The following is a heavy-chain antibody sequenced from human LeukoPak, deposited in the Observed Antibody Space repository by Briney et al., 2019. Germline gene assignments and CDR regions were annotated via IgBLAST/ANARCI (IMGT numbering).Heavy chain of an antibody. CDR3: ARGRNSSGWYESDNWFDP. CDR1: GGSISSYY. D-gene: IGHD6-19*01. J-gene: IGHJ5*02. CDR2: IYTSGST. Sequence: PSETLSLTCTVSGGSISSYYWSWIRQPAGKGLEWIGRIYTSGSTNYNPSLKSRVTMSVDTSKNQFSLKLSSVTAADTAVYYCARGRNSSGWYESDNWFDPWGQGTLVTVSS. V-gene: IGHV4-4*07.